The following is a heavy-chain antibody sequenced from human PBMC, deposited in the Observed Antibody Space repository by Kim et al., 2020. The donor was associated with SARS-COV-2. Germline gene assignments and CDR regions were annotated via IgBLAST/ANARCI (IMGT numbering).Heavy chain of an antibody. V-gene: IGHV4-31*11. D-gene: IGHD6-13*01. J-gene: IGHJ3*02. CDR3: ARGGMRIAGARSAFDI. CDR1: GSSITSASSY. Sequence: SETLSLTCGVSGSSITSASSYWSWIRQRPGEGLEWVGSITYSGTTYYNPSLESRVAVSMDTSNNQVSLKLRSVTAADTAKYYCARGGMRIAGARSAFDIWGQGKMVNLSA. CDR2: ITYSGTT.